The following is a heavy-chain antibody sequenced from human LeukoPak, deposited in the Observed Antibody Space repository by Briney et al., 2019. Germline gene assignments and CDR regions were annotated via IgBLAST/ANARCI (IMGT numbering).Heavy chain of an antibody. D-gene: IGHD3-3*01. J-gene: IGHJ4*02. V-gene: IGHV3-23*01. CDR3: AKDLNVLRFLEWLPVFDY. CDR2: ISGSGGST. Sequence: PGGSLRLSCAASGFTFSSYAMSWVRQAPGKGLEWVSAISGSGGSTYYADSVKGRFTISRDNSKNTLYLQMNSLRAEDTAVYYCAKDLNVLRFLEWLPVFDYWGQGTLVTVSS. CDR1: GFTFSSYA.